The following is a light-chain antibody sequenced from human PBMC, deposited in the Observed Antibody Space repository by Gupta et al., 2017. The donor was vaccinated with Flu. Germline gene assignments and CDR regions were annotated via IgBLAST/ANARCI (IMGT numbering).Light chain of an antibody. J-gene: IGLJ1*01. CDR2: RNN. V-gene: IGLV1-47*01. CDR3: AAWDDSLSGPEV. Sequence: QSALTQPPSASGTPGQRVTISCSGSSSNIGSNYVYWYQQLPGTAPKLLIYRNNQRPSGVPDRFSGSKSGTSASLAISGLRSEDEADYYCAAWDDSLSGPEVFGTGTKVIVL. CDR1: SSNIGSNY.